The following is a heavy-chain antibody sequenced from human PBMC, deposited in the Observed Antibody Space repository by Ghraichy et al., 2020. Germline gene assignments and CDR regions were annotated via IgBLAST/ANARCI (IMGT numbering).Heavy chain of an antibody. D-gene: IGHD2-2*01. V-gene: IGHV4-34*01. CDR2: INHSGST. CDR1: GGSFSGYY. J-gene: IGHJ6*02. Sequence: SETLSLTCAVYGGSFSGYYWSWIRQPPGKGLEWIGEINHSGSTNYNPSLKSRVTISVDTSKNQFSLKLSSVTAADTAVYYCARDPSTSAAQDIVVVPAARYYYYGMDVWGQGTTVTVSS. CDR3: ARDPSTSAAQDIVVVPAARYYYYGMDV.